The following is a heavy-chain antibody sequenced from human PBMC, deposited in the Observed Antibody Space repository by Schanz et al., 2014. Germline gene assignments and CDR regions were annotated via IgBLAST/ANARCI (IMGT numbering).Heavy chain of an antibody. Sequence: QVQLQESGPGLVKPSQTLSLTCTVSGSSIRSGTYYWSWIRQPAGKALKWVGRVFPNGITNYNPSLKIRFTISLDTSKTQFSLTLTSLTAADTAVYYCARDTTWRLDLWGRGTLVTVSS. CDR1: GSSIRSGTYY. CDR3: ARDTTWRLDL. D-gene: IGHD1-1*01. J-gene: IGHJ2*01. V-gene: IGHV4-61*02. CDR2: VFPNGIT.